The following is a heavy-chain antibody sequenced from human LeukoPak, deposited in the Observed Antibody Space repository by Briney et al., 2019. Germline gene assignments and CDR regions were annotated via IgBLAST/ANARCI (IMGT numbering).Heavy chain of an antibody. CDR1: GGSISSSSYY. V-gene: IGHV4-39*07. J-gene: IGHJ4*02. D-gene: IGHD5-24*01. CDR2: IYYSGST. CDR3: ARDVHTDGLSDY. Sequence: PSETLSLTCTVSGGSISSSSYYWGWIRQPPGKGLEWIGSIYYSGSTYYNPSLKSRVTISVDTSKNQFSLKLSSVTAADTAVYYCARDVHTDGLSDYWGQGTLVTVSS.